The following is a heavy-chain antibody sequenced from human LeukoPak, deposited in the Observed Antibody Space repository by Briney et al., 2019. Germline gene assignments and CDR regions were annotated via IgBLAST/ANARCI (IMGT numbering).Heavy chain of an antibody. CDR1: GFTFSSYG. CDR2: ISYDGSNK. D-gene: IGHD3-16*01. Sequence: PGGSLRLSCAASGFTFSSYGMHWVRQAPGKGLEWVAVISYDGSNKYYADSVKGRFTISRDNSKNTLYLQMNSLRAEDTAVYYCAKDIREVRLGELLWPLDYYYYYGMDVWGQGTTVTVSS. V-gene: IGHV3-30*18. CDR3: AKDIREVRLGELLWPLDYYYYYGMDV. J-gene: IGHJ6*02.